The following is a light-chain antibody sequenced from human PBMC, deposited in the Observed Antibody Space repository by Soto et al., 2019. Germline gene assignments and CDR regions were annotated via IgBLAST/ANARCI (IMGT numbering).Light chain of an antibody. CDR2: GAS. J-gene: IGKJ1*01. CDR3: QQYGSSST. V-gene: IGKV3-20*01. Sequence: DIVLTQSPGTLSLSPGDRATLSCRASQSVSGTHLAWYQQKPGQAPRLLVYGASSRATGIPDRFSGRGSGTDFTLTISRLEPEDVAVYYCQQYGSSSTFGQGTKVDNK. CDR1: QSVSGTH.